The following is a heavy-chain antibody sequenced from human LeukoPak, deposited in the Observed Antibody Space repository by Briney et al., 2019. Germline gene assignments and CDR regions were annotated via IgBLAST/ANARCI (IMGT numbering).Heavy chain of an antibody. D-gene: IGHD3-16*01. CDR3: AGDKLSFGSRYNWFDP. V-gene: IGHV4-59*01. J-gene: IGHJ5*02. CDR1: GGSISSYY. CDR2: IYYTGST. Sequence: PSETLSLTCTVSGGSISSYYWSWIRQPPGKGLEWIGYIYYTGSTSYNPSLKSRVTISVDTSKNQFSLKLTSVTAADTAVYYCAGDKLSFGSRYNWFDPWGQGSLVTVSS.